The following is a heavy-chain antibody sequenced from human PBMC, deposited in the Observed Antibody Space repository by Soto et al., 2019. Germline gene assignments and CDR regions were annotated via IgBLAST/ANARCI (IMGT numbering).Heavy chain of an antibody. V-gene: IGHV4-59*01. CDR2: IYYSGST. J-gene: IGHJ6*02. Sequence: SETLSLTCTVSGGSISSYYWSWIRQPPGKGLEWIGYIYYSGSTNYNPSLKSRVTISVDTSKNQFSLKLSSVTAADTAVYYCARGSWVVIAANYYYYYGMDVWGQGTTVTVSS. CDR1: GGSISSYY. D-gene: IGHD2-15*01. CDR3: ARGSWVVIAANYYYYYGMDV.